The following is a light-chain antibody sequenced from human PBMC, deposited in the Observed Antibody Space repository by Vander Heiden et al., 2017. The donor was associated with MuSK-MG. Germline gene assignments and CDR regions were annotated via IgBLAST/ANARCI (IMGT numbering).Light chain of an antibody. CDR1: KVGDKY. CDR2: KYN. J-gene: IGLJ1*01. V-gene: IGLV3-1*01. CDR3: HAWDSSTGV. Sequence: SYELTQPPSVSVSPGQAASITCYVDKVGDKYASSYHQKPGQHPVLVIYKYNNRPSGIPERFSGSNSGNTATLTISGTQAMDEADYHCHAWDSSTGVFGTGTKVTVL.